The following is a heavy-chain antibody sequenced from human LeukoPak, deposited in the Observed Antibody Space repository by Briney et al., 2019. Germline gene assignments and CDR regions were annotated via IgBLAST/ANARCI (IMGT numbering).Heavy chain of an antibody. CDR3: ARGGGITMVRGVPTRYWYFDL. J-gene: IGHJ2*01. V-gene: IGHV4-59*01. D-gene: IGHD3-10*01. Sequence: SETLSLTCIVSGGSISSYYWSWIRQPPGKGLEWIGYIYYSGSTNYNPSLKSRVTISVDTSKNQFSLKLSSVTAADTAVYYCARGGGITMVRGVPTRYWYFDLWGRGTLVTVSS. CDR1: GGSISSYY. CDR2: IYYSGST.